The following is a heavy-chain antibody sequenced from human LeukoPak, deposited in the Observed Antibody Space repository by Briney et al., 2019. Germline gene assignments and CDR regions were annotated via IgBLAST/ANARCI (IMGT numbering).Heavy chain of an antibody. V-gene: IGHV4-34*01. J-gene: IGHJ4*02. D-gene: IGHD1-26*01. CDR2: INHSGST. CDR3: AICGSRCDY. CDR1: GGSFSGYY. Sequence: SETLSLTCAVYGGSFSGYYWSWIRQPPGKGLEWIGEINHSGSTNYNPSLKGRVTISVDTSKNQFSLKLSSVTAADTAVYYCAICGSRCDYWGQGTLVTVSS.